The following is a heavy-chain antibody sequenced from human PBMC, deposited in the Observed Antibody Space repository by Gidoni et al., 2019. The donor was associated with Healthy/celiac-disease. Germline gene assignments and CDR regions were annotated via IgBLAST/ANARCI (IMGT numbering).Heavy chain of an antibody. D-gene: IGHD6-19*01. V-gene: IGHV4-4*07. CDR3: ARDPHFRGSGWPRGYDAFDI. Sequence: QVQLQESGPGLVKPSETLSLTCTVSGGSISSYYWSWIRQPAGKGLEWIGRIYTSGRTNYNPSLKSRVTMSVDTSKSQFSLKLSSVTAADTAVYYCARDPHFRGSGWPRGYDAFDIWGQGTMVTVSS. J-gene: IGHJ3*02. CDR1: GGSISSYY. CDR2: IYTSGRT.